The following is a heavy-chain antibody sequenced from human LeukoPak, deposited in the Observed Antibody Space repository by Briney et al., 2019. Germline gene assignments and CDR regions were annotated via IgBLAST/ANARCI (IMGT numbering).Heavy chain of an antibody. D-gene: IGHD3-22*01. CDR3: ARGLTYYYDSSGYRFDY. V-gene: IGHV4-59*08. CDR1: GGSISSYY. Sequence: SETLSLTCTVSGGSISSYYWSWIRQPPGKGLEWIGYIYYSGSTNYNPSLKSRVTISVDTSKNQFSLKLSSVTAADTAVYYCARGLTYYYDSSGYRFDYWGQGTLVTVSS. CDR2: IYYSGST. J-gene: IGHJ4*02.